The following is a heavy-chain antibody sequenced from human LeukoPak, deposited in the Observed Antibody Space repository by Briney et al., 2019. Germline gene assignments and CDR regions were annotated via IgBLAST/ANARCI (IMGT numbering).Heavy chain of an antibody. CDR1: GFTFSTYW. V-gene: IGHV3-7*01. D-gene: IGHD4-11*01. CDR2: IKEDGSDK. CDR3: AKGGHYNFDY. J-gene: IGHJ4*02. Sequence: GGSLRLSCAASGFTFSTYWMKWVRQAPGKGLEWVASIKEDGSDKYYVDSVKGRFSISRDNAKNSLYLQMNSLRTEDTAVYYCAKGGHYNFDYWGQGTLVTVSS.